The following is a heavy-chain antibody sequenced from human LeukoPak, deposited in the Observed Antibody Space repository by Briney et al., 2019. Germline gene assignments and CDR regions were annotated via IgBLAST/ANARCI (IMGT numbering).Heavy chain of an antibody. CDR2: ISGTGSGDST. V-gene: IGHV3-23*01. CDR1: GFTFRDYA. Sequence: HSGGSLRLSCVASGFTFRDYAMSWVRQAPGRGLEWVSVISGTGSGDSTYYADSVKGRFTISRDDSKNTLYLQMNSLRAEDTAVYFCAKDPHPRRSPTITMDYWGQGTLVTVSS. J-gene: IGHJ4*02. CDR3: AKDPHPRRSPTITMDY. D-gene: IGHD3-9*01.